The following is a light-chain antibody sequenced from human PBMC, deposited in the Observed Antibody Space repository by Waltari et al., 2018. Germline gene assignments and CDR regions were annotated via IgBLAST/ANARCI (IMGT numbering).Light chain of an antibody. V-gene: IGLV2-8*01. CDR3: SSYAGNYIYV. CDR2: GVS. CDR1: SSDIGFFNF. Sequence: QSALTQPPSASGAPGQSGTISCTGTSSDIGFFNFVSWYHNHPGNAPKVLIFGVSNRPSGVPDRFSGSESGNTASLTVSGLQAEDEADYYCSSYAGNYIYVFGTGTKVTVL. J-gene: IGLJ1*01.